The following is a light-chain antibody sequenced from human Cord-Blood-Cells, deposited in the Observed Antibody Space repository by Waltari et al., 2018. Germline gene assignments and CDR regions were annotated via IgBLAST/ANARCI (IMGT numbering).Light chain of an antibody. Sequence: EIVMTQSPATLSVSPGERATLSCRASQSVSSNLAWYQQKPGQAPRLLIYGASTRATGIPARFSGNGSGTEFTLTISSLQSEDFAVYYCQQRSNWPPELTFGGGTKVEIK. CDR2: GAS. V-gene: IGKV3-15*01. CDR3: QQRSNWPPELT. J-gene: IGKJ4*01. CDR1: QSVSSN.